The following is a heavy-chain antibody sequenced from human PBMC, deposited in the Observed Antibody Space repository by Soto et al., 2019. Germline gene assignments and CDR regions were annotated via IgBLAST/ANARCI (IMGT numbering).Heavy chain of an antibody. CDR1: GGSFSGHS. D-gene: IGHD3-22*01. CDR2: INHSGRV. V-gene: IGHV4-34*01. CDR3: STRAYDTNGYYRFDP. Sequence: QVQLQQXXAXXXKPSETLSLTCAVXGGSFSGHSWTWIRQSPGKGLEWIGDINHSGRVNYSPSLKSRVTISLDTSKNQFSLTLSAVTAADTAMYYCSTRAYDTNGYYRFDPWGQGTLVTVSS. J-gene: IGHJ5*01.